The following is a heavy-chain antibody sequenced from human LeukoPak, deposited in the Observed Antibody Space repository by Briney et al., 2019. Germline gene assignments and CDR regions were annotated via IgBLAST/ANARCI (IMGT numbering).Heavy chain of an antibody. V-gene: IGHV3-7*01. Sequence: TGGSLRLSCAASGITLSVYWMSWDRQAPGKGLEWVANIKQDGSEKYYRDSVQGRFTISRDNAKNSLYLQMNSLRAEDTAVYYCARSGSGYFDYWGQGSLVTVSS. J-gene: IGHJ4*02. CDR1: GITLSVYW. CDR3: ARSGSGYFDY. CDR2: IKQDGSEK.